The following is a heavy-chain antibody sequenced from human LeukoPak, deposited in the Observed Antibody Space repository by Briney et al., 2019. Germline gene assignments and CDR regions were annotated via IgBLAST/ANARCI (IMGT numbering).Heavy chain of an antibody. J-gene: IGHJ4*02. D-gene: IGHD1-26*01. CDR2: ISGSSIYK. CDR3: SRDLRGADDY. Sequence: TGGSLRLSCAASGFTFSRYSMNWVRQAPGKGLEWVSSISGSSIYKYYADSVKGRFTISRDNAKNSLYLQMNSLRAEDTAVYYCSRDLRGADDYWGQGTLVTVSS. CDR1: GFTFSRYS. V-gene: IGHV3-21*01.